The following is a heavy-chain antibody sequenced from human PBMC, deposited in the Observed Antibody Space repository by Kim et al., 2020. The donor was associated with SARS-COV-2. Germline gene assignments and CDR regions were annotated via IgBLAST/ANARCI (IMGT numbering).Heavy chain of an antibody. Sequence: SETLSLTCSVSGGSVSNSGYSWSWIRQPPGMGLEWIGYISHSGSTNYNPSLKSRVTILIDTSKNQFSLRLISVTAADAAIYYCATDQLWFGEFCWGQGTLVPVPS. J-gene: IGHJ4*02. D-gene: IGHD3-10*01. CDR2: ISHSGST. V-gene: IGHV4-61*08. CDR3: ATDQLWFGEFC. CDR1: GGSVSNSGYS.